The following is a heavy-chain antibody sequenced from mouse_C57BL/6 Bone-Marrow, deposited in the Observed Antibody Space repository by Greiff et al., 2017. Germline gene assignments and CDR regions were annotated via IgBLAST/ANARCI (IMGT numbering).Heavy chain of an antibody. V-gene: IGHV1-64*01. CDR1: GYTFTSYW. J-gene: IGHJ3*01. CDR3: SRPANWAWFAY. D-gene: IGHD4-1*01. Sequence: VQLQQPGAELVKPGASVKLSCKASGYTFTSYWMHWVKQRPGQGLEWMGMIHPNSGSTNYNEKFKGKATLTVDNSSSNAYMQLRSLTSEDSAVYYCSRPANWAWFAYWGQGTLVTVSA. CDR2: IHPNSGST.